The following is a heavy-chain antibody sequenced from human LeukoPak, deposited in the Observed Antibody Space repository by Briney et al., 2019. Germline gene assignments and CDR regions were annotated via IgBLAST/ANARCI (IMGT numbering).Heavy chain of an antibody. CDR1: GASMSSNF. CDR3: ARLVGTYCSSTTCYARSYFDY. CDR2: IYTSGTT. D-gene: IGHD2-2*01. J-gene: IGHJ4*02. Sequence: SETLSLTCTVSGASMSSNFWSWIRKPAGKGLEWVGRIYTSGTTNYNPSLKSRVTMSVDTSKNQFSLRLSSVTAADTAVYYCARLVGTYCSSTTCYARSYFDYWGQGTLVTVSS. V-gene: IGHV4-4*07.